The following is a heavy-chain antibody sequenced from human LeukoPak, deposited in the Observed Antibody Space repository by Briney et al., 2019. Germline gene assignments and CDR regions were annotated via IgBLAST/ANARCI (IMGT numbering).Heavy chain of an antibody. V-gene: IGHV3-48*03. D-gene: IGHD3-10*01. CDR2: ISSSGSTI. CDR3: AKDIGSYYDY. CDR1: GFTFSSYE. J-gene: IGHJ4*02. Sequence: GGSLRLSCAASGFTFSSYEMNWVRQAPGKGLEWVSYISSSGSTIYYADSVKGRFTISRDNSKNTLYLEMNSLSAEDTAVYYCAKDIGSYYDYWGQGILVTVSS.